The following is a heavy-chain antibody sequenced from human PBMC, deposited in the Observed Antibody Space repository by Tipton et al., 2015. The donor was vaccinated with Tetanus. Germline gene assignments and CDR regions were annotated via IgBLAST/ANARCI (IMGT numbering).Heavy chain of an antibody. J-gene: IGHJ4*02. CDR1: GYTFTSYD. D-gene: IGHD4-17*01. Sequence: QLVQSGPEVKKPGASVKVSCKASGYTFTSYDINWVRQATGQGLEWVGWMNPNSGYTGSAQKFQGRVTMTRDTSLSTAYMELSSLRSEDTAVYYCARTYGDFDYWGQGTLVTVSS. CDR2: MNPNSGYT. V-gene: IGHV1-8*01. CDR3: ARTYGDFDY.